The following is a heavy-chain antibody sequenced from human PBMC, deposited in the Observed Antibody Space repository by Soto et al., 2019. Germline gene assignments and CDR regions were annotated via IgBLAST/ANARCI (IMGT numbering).Heavy chain of an antibody. V-gene: IGHV4-38-2*02. Sequence: SETLSLTCTVSGYSISSGYYWSWIRQTPGKGLEWIGSISHSGTSFYDPSLRSRVTISMDTSNNHFSLKLNSLTATDTAVYYCARASGGHXGWGHWSDPWGQGTLVTVSS. CDR3: ARASGGHXGWGHWSDP. CDR2: ISHSGTS. J-gene: IGHJ5*02. CDR1: GYSISSGYY. D-gene: IGHD2-21*02.